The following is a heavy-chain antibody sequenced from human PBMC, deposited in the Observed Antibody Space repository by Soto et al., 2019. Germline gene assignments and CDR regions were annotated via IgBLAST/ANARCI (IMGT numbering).Heavy chain of an antibody. Sequence: ASVKVSCKASGGTFSSYAISWVRQAPGQGLEWMGGIIPIFGTANYAQKFQGRVTITADESTSTAYMELSSLRSEDTAVYYCARHWNYQNYYYYYGMDVWGQGTTVTVPS. CDR1: GGTFSSYA. V-gene: IGHV1-69*13. CDR3: ARHWNYQNYYYYYGMDV. J-gene: IGHJ6*02. D-gene: IGHD1-7*01. CDR2: IIPIFGTA.